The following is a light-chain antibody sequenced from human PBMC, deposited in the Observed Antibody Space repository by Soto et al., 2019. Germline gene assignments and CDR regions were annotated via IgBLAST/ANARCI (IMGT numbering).Light chain of an antibody. V-gene: IGKV3-15*01. CDR1: QSISGT. CDR3: QQYNNWPPWT. Sequence: IVMTQSPATLSVSPGGRATLSCRASQSISGTLAWYQQKPGQAPRLLIYGASTRATSFPARFSGSGSGTEFTLTISSLQSEDFAVYYCQQYNNWPPWTFGQGTKVDIK. J-gene: IGKJ1*01. CDR2: GAS.